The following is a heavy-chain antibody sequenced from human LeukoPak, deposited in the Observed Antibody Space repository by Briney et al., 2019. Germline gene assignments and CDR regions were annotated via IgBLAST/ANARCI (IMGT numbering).Heavy chain of an antibody. D-gene: IGHD3-10*01. CDR3: ARGIDYYGSGSYPLHFQR. CDR2: IWYDGSNK. CDR1: GFTFSSYG. Sequence: GGSLRLSCAASGFTFSSYGMHWVRQAPGKGLERVAVIWYDGSNKYYADSVKGRFTISRDNSKNTLYLQMNSLRAEDTAVYYCARGIDYYGSGSYPLHFQRWGQGTLVTVSS. V-gene: IGHV3-33*01. J-gene: IGHJ1*01.